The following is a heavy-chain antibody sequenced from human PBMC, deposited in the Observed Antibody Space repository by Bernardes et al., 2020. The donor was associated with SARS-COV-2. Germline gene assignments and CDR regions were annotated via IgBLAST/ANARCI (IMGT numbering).Heavy chain of an antibody. Sequence: TLSLTCAVSGGSISSSNWWSWVRQPPGKGLEWIGEIYHSGSTNYNPSLKSRVTISVDKSKNQFSLKLSSVTAADTAVYYCARFSRYSSSIDYYYYYGMDVWGQGTTVTVSS. J-gene: IGHJ6*02. CDR2: IYHSGST. V-gene: IGHV4-4*02. CDR1: GGSISSSNW. CDR3: ARFSRYSSSIDYYYYYGMDV. D-gene: IGHD6-6*01.